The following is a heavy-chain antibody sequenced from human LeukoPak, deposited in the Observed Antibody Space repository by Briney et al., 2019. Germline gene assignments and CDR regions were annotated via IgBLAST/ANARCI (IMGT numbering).Heavy chain of an antibody. CDR3: ARGGGGVITTSFDY. D-gene: IGHD3-10*01. Sequence: SETLSLTCTVSGDSISSGSYYWSWIRQPAGKGLEWIGRIYTSGSTNYSPSLKSRVTISVDTSKNQFSLKLSSVTAADTAVYYCARGGGGVITTSFDYWGQGTLVTVSS. CDR1: GDSISSGSYY. J-gene: IGHJ4*02. CDR2: IYTSGST. V-gene: IGHV4-61*02.